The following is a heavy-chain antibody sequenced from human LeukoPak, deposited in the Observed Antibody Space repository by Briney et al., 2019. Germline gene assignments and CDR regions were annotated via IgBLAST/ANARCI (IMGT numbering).Heavy chain of an antibody. CDR3: AKGRGYCTGGSCYSDY. CDR1: GFTFSNYA. CDR2: ISGSDGST. V-gene: IGHV3-23*01. J-gene: IGHJ4*02. Sequence: PGGSLRLSCTASGFTFSNYAMSWVRQAPGKGLEWVSTISGSDGSTYYADSVKGRFTISRDNSKNTLYLQMNSLRVEDTAKYYCAKGRGYCTGGSCYSDYWGQGTLVTVSS. D-gene: IGHD2-15*01.